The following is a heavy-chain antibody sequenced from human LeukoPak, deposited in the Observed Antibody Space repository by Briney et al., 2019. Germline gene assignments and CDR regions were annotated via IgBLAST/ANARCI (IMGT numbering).Heavy chain of an antibody. CDR1: GYTFTRYD. V-gene: IGHV1-8*03. D-gene: IGHD2-15*01. Sequence: GASVRVSCKASGYTFTRYDINWVRQATGQGLEWMGWMNTKSGNTGHAQKFQGRLTITRDTSISTVYMELNSLRSDDTAVYFCARVDGSPDYWGQGTLVTVSS. CDR3: ARVDGSPDY. CDR2: MNTKSGNT. J-gene: IGHJ4*02.